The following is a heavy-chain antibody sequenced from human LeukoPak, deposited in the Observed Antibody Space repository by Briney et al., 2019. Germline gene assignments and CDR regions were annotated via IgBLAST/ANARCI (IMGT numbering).Heavy chain of an antibody. Sequence: SETLSLTCTVSGGSISSNYWSWIRQPPGKGLEWIGYIYYSGSTNYNPSLKSRVTISVDTSKNQFSLKLSSVTAADTAVYYCARGAGSGSYYSWFDPWGQGTLVTVSS. CDR2: IYYSGST. CDR3: ARGAGSGSYYSWFDP. D-gene: IGHD3-10*01. CDR1: GGSISSNY. V-gene: IGHV4-59*12. J-gene: IGHJ5*02.